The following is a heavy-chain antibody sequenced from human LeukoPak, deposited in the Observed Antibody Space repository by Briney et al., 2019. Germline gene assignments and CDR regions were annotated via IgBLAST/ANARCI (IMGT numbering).Heavy chain of an antibody. V-gene: IGHV1-69*05. CDR1: GGTFSSYA. CDR2: IIPIFGTA. D-gene: IGHD1-26*01. CDR3: VSHSGSYGGEGNY. J-gene: IGHJ4*02. Sequence: GASVKVSCKASGGTFSSYAISWVRQAPGQGLEWMGGIIPIFGTANYAQKFQGRVTITTDESTSTAYMELSSLRSEDTAVYYCVSHSGSYGGEGNYWGQGTLVTVSS.